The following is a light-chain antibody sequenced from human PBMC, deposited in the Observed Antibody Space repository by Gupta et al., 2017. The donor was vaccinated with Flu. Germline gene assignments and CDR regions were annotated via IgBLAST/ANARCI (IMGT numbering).Light chain of an antibody. CDR1: MSVLYRSNKSSC. CDR2: WAS. V-gene: IGKV4-1*01. Sequence: NCKASMSVLYRSNKSSCLAWYQQKPGQPPKLPIYWASTRESGVPYRFSGSGSGTDFTLTISSLQAEDVAVYYCQQYESNPITFGQGTRLEIK. J-gene: IGKJ5*01. CDR3: QQYESNPIT.